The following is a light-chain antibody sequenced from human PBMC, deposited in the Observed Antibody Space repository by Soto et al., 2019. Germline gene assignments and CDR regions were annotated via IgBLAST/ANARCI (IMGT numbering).Light chain of an antibody. CDR2: DVS. V-gene: IGLV2-14*01. J-gene: IGLJ1*01. CDR3: QSYDSSLSGYV. Sequence: QSALTQPASVSGSPGQSITISCTGSSSDVGGYNYVSWYQQHPGKAPKLMIYDVSNRPSGVPDRFSGSKSGTSASLAITGLQAEDEAEYYCQSYDSSLSGYVFGTGTKLTVL. CDR1: SSDVGGYNY.